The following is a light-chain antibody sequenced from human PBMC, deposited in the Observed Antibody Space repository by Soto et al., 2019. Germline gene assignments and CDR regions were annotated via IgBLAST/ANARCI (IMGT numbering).Light chain of an antibody. Sequence: EIVLTQSPATTSLSLGERATLSCTASQSVSSYLAWCQQKPGQAHRLLIYDASNRATGIPARCSGSGSGTDFTLTISSLEPEDFAVYYCQQRSNWPPTFGQGTRLEIK. V-gene: IGKV3-11*01. CDR3: QQRSNWPPT. CDR2: DAS. J-gene: IGKJ5*01. CDR1: QSVSSY.